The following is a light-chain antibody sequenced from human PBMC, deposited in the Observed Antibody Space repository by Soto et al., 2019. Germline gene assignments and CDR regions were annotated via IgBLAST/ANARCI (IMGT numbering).Light chain of an antibody. CDR1: SSSIGSNT. J-gene: IGLJ1*01. V-gene: IGLV1-44*01. Sequence: SVLTQPPSASGTPGQRVTISCSGRSSSIGSNTVNWYQQLPGTAPKLLIYSNNQRPSGVPDRFSGSKSGTSASLAISGLQSEDEADYYCAAWDDSLNGYVFGTGTKVTVL. CDR2: SNN. CDR3: AAWDDSLNGYV.